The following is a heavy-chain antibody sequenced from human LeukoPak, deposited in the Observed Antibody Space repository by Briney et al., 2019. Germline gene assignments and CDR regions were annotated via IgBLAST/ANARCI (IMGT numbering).Heavy chain of an antibody. Sequence: SETLSLTCTVSGGSINTYYWNWIRQPPGKGLEWIGYVYYTGSTNYNPSLKSRLTISVDTSKNQFSLRLSSVTAADTAVYYCAREGGDLAYCTTTSCRNYFDYWGQGALVTVCS. CDR3: AREGGDLAYCTTTSCRNYFDY. V-gene: IGHV4-59*01. D-gene: IGHD2-2*01. J-gene: IGHJ4*02. CDR2: VYYTGST. CDR1: GGSINTYY.